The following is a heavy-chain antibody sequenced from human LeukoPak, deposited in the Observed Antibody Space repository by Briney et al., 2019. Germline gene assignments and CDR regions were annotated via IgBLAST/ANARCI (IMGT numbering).Heavy chain of an antibody. J-gene: IGHJ5*02. CDR1: GGSFSGYY. Sequence: SETLSLTCAVYGGSFSGYYWSWIRQPPGKGLEWIGEINHSGSTNYNPSLESRVTISVDTSKNQFSLKLSSVTAADTAVYYCASLAVIGNSGFDPWGQGTLVTVSS. CDR3: ASLAVIGNSGFDP. CDR2: INHSGST. V-gene: IGHV4-34*01. D-gene: IGHD4-23*01.